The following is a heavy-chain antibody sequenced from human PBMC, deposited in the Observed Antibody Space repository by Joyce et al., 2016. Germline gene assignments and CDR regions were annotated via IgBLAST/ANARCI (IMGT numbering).Heavy chain of an antibody. Sequence: QLVESGGGVVKPGGSLRLSCEASGSTFSTSSMSWFRQGPGKGLEWVAAISDTSNYIGNAETVRGRFTVSRDNAKKTLYLQMNSLRAEDSAVFYCARGGISYYYAMDVWGQGTTVTVSS. D-gene: IGHD3-16*01. J-gene: IGHJ6*02. CDR3: ARGGISYYYAMDV. V-gene: IGHV3-21*01. CDR2: ISDTSNYI. CDR1: GSTFSTSS.